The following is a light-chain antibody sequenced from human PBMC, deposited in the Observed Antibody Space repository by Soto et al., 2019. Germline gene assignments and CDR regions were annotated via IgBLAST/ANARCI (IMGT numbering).Light chain of an antibody. V-gene: IGKV3-20*01. CDR2: GAS. CDR1: QSVSSSY. Sequence: EIVLTQSPGTLSLSPGERATLSCMSSQSVSSSYLAWYQQKPGQAPRLLIYGASSRATGIPDRFSGSGSGADFTLTISRLEPEDFAVYYCQQYGSSPITFGQGTRLEI. CDR3: QQYGSSPIT. J-gene: IGKJ5*01.